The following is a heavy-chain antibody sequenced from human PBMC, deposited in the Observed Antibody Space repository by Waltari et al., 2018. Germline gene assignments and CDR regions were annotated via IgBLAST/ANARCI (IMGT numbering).Heavy chain of an antibody. D-gene: IGHD3-16*01. J-gene: IGHJ4*02. CDR3: ARGGSTPMIIAY. Sequence: QVRLEQWGAGLLKPSETLSLTCAVDGGSLNNRYWSWIRQSPGKGLEWLGEISHSGRTHYNPSLKSRVIISVDTSKSQFSLILTSVNAADTAVYYCARGGSTPMIIAYWGQGTQVTVSS. V-gene: IGHV4-34*02. CDR2: ISHSGRT. CDR1: GGSLNNRY.